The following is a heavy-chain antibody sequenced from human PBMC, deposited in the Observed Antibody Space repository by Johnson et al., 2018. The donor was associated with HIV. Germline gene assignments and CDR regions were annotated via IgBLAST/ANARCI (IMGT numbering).Heavy chain of an antibody. D-gene: IGHD7-27*01. Sequence: QMMLVESGEGLVKPGGSLRLSCAASGFTFSDYYMNWIRQAPGKGLEWISYISGSSSTIYYADSVEGRFTISRDNSKNMLYLQLNSLRAEDTSLYYCAKTTRGNWGSCFDIWGRGTMVTVSS. CDR2: ISGSSSTI. CDR1: GFTFSDYY. J-gene: IGHJ3*02. CDR3: AKTTRGNWGSCFDI. V-gene: IGHV3-11*04.